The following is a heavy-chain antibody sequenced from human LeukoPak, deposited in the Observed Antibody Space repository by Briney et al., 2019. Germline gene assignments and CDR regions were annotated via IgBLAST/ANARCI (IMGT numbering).Heavy chain of an antibody. J-gene: IGHJ4*02. CDR2: ISGGGGST. CDR1: GFTFTSYS. CDR3: AREQWLEPGDY. D-gene: IGHD6-19*01. V-gene: IGHV3-23*01. Sequence: GGSLRLSCAASGFTFTSYSMNWVRQAPGKGLEWVSTISGGGGSTYYADSVKGRFTISRDNAKNSLYLQMNSLRAEDTAVYYCAREQWLEPGDYWGQGTLVTVSS.